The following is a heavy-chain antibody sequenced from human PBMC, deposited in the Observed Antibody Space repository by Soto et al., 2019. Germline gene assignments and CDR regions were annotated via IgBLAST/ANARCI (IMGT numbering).Heavy chain of an antibody. D-gene: IGHD3-22*01. CDR1: GFTFSSYA. CDR2: ISGSGGST. J-gene: IGHJ4*02. V-gene: IGHV3-23*01. CDR3: AKRYYYDSSVSQYYFDY. Sequence: GGSLRLSCAASGFTFSSYAMSWVRQAPGKGLEWVSAISGSGGSTYYADSVKGRFTISRDNSKNTLYLQMNSLRAEDTAVYYCAKRYYYDSSVSQYYFDYWGQGTLVTVSS.